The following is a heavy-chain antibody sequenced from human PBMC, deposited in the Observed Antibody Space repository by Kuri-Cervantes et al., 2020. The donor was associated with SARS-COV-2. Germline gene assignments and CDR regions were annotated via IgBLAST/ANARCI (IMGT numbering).Heavy chain of an antibody. D-gene: IGHD2-21*01. CDR3: AMAAYCGGDCYYYFDY. Sequence: GSLRLSCTVSGGSISSYYWSWIRQPPGKGLEWIGYIYYSGSTNYNPSLKSRVTISVDTSKNQFSLKLSSVTAADTAVYYCAMAAYCGGDCYYYFDYWGQGTLVTVSS. CDR1: GGSISSYY. J-gene: IGHJ4*02. CDR2: IYYSGST. V-gene: IGHV4-59*01.